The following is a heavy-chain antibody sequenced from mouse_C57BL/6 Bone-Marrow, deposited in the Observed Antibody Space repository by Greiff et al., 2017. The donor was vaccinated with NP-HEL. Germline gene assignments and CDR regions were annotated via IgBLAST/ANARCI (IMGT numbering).Heavy chain of an antibody. CDR3: ARDLTGHYCDY. D-gene: IGHD4-1*01. Sequence: EVQLVESGGGLVKPGGSLKLSCAASGFTFSSYAMSWVRQTPEKRLEWVATISDGGSYTYYPDNVKGRFTISRDNAKNNLYLQMSHLKSEDTAMYYCARDLTGHYCDYWGQGTTLTVSS. CDR2: ISDGGSYT. J-gene: IGHJ2*01. CDR1: GFTFSSYA. V-gene: IGHV5-4*01.